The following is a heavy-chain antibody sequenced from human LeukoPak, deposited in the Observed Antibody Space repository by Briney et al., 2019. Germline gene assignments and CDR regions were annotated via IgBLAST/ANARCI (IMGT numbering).Heavy chain of an antibody. Sequence: PSETLSLTCAVSGYSISSGYYWGWIRQPPGKGLEWIGSIYHSGSTYYNPSLKSRVTISVDTSKNQFSLKLSSVTAADTAVYYCASIDFWSGYPTWFDPWGQGTLVTVSS. CDR1: GYSISSGYY. CDR2: IYHSGST. J-gene: IGHJ5*02. CDR3: ASIDFWSGYPTWFDP. D-gene: IGHD3-3*01. V-gene: IGHV4-38-2*01.